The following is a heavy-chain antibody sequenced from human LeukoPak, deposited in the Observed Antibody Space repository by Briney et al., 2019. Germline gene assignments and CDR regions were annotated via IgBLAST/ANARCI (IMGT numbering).Heavy chain of an antibody. V-gene: IGHV3-48*02. D-gene: IGHD3-22*01. CDR2: ISGSGSTI. J-gene: IGHJ1*01. CDR1: GFTFGSYS. CDR3: ATSPITMIVVVTPFQH. Sequence: GGSLRLSCAASGFTFGSYSMNWVRQAPGKALEWVSYISGSGSTIYYADFVKGRFAISRDNAKNTLYLQLISLTDEDTAVYYCATSPITMIVVVTPFQHWGQGTLVTVSS.